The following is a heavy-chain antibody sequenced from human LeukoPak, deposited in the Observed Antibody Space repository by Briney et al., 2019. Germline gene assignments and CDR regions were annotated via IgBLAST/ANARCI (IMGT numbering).Heavy chain of an antibody. D-gene: IGHD3-9*01. V-gene: IGHV4-30-4*01. CDR3: ARAGNYDILTGYYPYYFDY. CDR2: IYYSGST. J-gene: IGHJ4*02. Sequence: PSETLSLTCTVSGGSISSGDYYWSWIRQPPGKGLEWIVYIYYSGSTYYNPSLKSRVTISVDTSKNQFSLKLSSVTAADTAVYYCARAGNYDILTGYYPYYFDYWGQGTLVTVSS. CDR1: GGSISSGDYY.